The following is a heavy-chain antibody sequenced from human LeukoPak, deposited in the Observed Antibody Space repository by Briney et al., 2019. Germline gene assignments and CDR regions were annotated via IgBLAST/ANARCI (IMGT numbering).Heavy chain of an antibody. CDR2: IRYDGNNK. Sequence: GGSLGLSCAASGFTFSTYGMHWVRQAPGKGLEWVAFIRYDGNNKYYADFVKGRFTISRDNSKNTLYLHMNSLRTEDMAVYYCAKIEGKYQLANVPDHWGQGTLVTVSS. J-gene: IGHJ4*02. D-gene: IGHD2-2*01. CDR3: AKIEGKYQLANVPDH. CDR1: GFTFSTYG. V-gene: IGHV3-30*02.